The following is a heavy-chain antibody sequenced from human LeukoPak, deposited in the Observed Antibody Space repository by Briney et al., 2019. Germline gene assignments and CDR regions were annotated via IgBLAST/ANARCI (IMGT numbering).Heavy chain of an antibody. CDR1: GYSFTSYW. V-gene: IGHV5-51*01. Sequence: GESLKTSSKGSGYSFTSYWIGWVREMPGKGLEWMGIIYPGDSDTRYSPSFQGQVTISADKSISTAYLQWSSLKASDTAMYYCARGDLGYCSSTSCFFDYWGQGTLVTVSS. J-gene: IGHJ4*02. CDR2: IYPGDSDT. D-gene: IGHD2-2*01. CDR3: ARGDLGYCSSTSCFFDY.